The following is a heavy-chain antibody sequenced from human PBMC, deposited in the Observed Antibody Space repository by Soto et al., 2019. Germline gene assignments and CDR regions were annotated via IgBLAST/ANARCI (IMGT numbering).Heavy chain of an antibody. J-gene: IGHJ2*01. CDR3: ARVWRRGWHFDL. V-gene: IGHV4-59*01. CDR2: ISDSGSS. CDR1: GGSIKSYS. Sequence: QVQLQESGPGLVKPSETLSLICSVSGGSIKSYSWSWIRQPPGKRLEWLGYISDSGSSTYSPSLKSRLTISVDASKNQVSLNLTSVTAADTAVYYCARVWRRGWHFDLWGRGTLATVSA. D-gene: IGHD1-1*01.